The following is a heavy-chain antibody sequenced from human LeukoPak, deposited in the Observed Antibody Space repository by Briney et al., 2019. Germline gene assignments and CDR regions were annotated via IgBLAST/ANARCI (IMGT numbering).Heavy chain of an antibody. CDR1: GGSISSYY. V-gene: IGHV4-59*08. CDR2: IYYSGST. J-gene: IGHJ4*02. D-gene: IGHD2-21*02. Sequence: ASETLSLTCTVSGGSISSYYWSWIRQPPGKGLEWIGYIYYSGSTNYNPSLKSRVTISVDTSKNQFSLKLSSVTAADTAVYYCASSIGVVTAIAYWGQGTLVTVSS. CDR3: ASSIGVVTAIAY.